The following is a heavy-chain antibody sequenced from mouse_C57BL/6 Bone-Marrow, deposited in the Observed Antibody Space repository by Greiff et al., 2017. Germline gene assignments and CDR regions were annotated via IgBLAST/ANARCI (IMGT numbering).Heavy chain of an antibody. CDR1: GYTFTSYW. V-gene: IGHV1-52*01. J-gene: IGHJ1*03. D-gene: IGHD1-1*01. CDR2: IDPSDSET. CDR3: ASGGGSSLGYFDD. Sequence: QVQLQQPGAELVRPGSSVKLSCKASGYTFTSYWMHWVKQRPIQGLEWIGNIDPSDSETHYNQKFKDKATLTVDKSSSTAYMQLSSLTSEDSAVYYCASGGGSSLGYFDDWGTGTTVTVSS.